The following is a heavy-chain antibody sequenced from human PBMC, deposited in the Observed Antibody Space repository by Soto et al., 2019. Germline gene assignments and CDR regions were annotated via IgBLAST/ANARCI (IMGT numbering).Heavy chain of an antibody. CDR3: AREVIPLTTDWYFDL. D-gene: IGHD4-17*01. Sequence: QLQLRESGPGLVKPSETLSLTCTVSGGSISGGVGGLSYWSWIRQPPGKGLWWIGYIYDSGSTYYTPSLKSRVTISVDTSKNPFSLRLSSVTAADTAVYYCAREVIPLTTDWYFDLWGRGTLVTVSS. CDR1: GGSISGGVGGLSY. CDR2: IYDSGST. V-gene: IGHV4-30-4*01. J-gene: IGHJ2*01.